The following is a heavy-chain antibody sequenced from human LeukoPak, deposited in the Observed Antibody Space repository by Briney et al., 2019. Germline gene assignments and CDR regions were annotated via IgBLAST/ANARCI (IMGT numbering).Heavy chain of an antibody. J-gene: IGHJ4*02. V-gene: IGHV3-30*04. CDR3: ARDPGTYSDCYFDY. Sequence: GGSLRLSCAASGFTFSSYAMHWVRQALGKGLEWVAVISYGGSNKYYADSVKGRFTISRDNSKNTLYLQMNSLRAEDTAVYYCARDPGTYSDCYFDYWGQGTLVTVSS. CDR1: GFTFSSYA. D-gene: IGHD1-1*01. CDR2: ISYGGSNK.